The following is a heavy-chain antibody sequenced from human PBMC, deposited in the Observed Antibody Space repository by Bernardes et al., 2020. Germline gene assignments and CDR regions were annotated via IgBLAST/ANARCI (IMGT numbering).Heavy chain of an antibody. Sequence: GGSLRLSCAASGFSFNTYDFHWVRLVPGKVLEWVSAIGKSGDTHYSASVRGRFTVSRDDGENSVYLQMNSLRVGDTAVYYCARDPSGWGLDYWGQGTLVTVSS. CDR2: IGKSGDT. CDR1: GFSFNTYD. J-gene: IGHJ4*02. CDR3: ARDPSGWGLDY. V-gene: IGHV3-13*01. D-gene: IGHD6-19*01.